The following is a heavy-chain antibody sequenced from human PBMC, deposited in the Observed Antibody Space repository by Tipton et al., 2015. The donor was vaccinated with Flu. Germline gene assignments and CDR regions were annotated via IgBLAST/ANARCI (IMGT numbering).Heavy chain of an antibody. CDR3: ARDAGSYCSGGSCYPYYFDY. D-gene: IGHD2-15*01. CDR1: GGSIGSGSYY. Sequence: TLSLTCTVPGGSIGSGSYYWSWIRQPAGKGLEWIGRIYTSGSTNYNPSLKSRVTISVDTSKNQFSLKLSSVTAADTAVYYCARDAGSYCSGGSCYPYYFDYWGQGTLVTVSS. V-gene: IGHV4-61*02. J-gene: IGHJ4*02. CDR2: IYTSGST.